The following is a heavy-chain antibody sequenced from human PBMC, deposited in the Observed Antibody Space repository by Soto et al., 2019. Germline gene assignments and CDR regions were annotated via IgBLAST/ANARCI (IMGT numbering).Heavy chain of an antibody. CDR3: ARLGGYYQAFDN. CDR1: GGSISSSSFH. Sequence: SETLSLTCAVSGGSISSSSFHWGWIRQPPGKGLEWIGSIYYSGSTYYSPSLKSRVTISEDTSKNQFSLKLRSVTSADTAVYYCARLGGYYQAFDNWGQGTLVTVSS. CDR2: IYYSGST. J-gene: IGHJ4*02. V-gene: IGHV4-39*07. D-gene: IGHD3-22*01.